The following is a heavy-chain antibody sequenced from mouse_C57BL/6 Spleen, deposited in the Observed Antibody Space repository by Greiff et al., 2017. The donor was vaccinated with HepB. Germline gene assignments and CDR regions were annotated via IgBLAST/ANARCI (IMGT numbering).Heavy chain of an antibody. D-gene: IGHD1-1*01. V-gene: IGHV1-55*01. CDR1: GYTFTSYW. J-gene: IGHJ2*01. Sequence: QVQLQQPGAELVNPGASVKMSCKASGYTFTSYWITWVKQRPGQGLEWIGDIYPGSGSTNYNEKFKSKATLTVDTSSSTAYMQLSSLTSEDSAVYYCARSEVLRFYFDYWGQGTTLTVSS. CDR3: ARSEVLRFYFDY. CDR2: IYPGSGST.